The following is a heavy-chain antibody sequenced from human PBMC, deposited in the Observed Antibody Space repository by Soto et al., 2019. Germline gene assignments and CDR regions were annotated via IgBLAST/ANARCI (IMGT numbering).Heavy chain of an antibody. CDR1: GGSISSSSYY. J-gene: IGHJ5*02. Sequence: SETLSLTCTVSGGSISSSSYYLGWIRQPPGKGLEWIGRIYYSGSTYYNPSLKSRVTISVDTSKNQFSLKLSSVTPEDTAVYYCARAYCSGGSCWAWSNWFDPWGQGTLVTVSS. D-gene: IGHD2-15*01. V-gene: IGHV4-39*01. CDR2: IYYSGST. CDR3: ARAYCSGGSCWAWSNWFDP.